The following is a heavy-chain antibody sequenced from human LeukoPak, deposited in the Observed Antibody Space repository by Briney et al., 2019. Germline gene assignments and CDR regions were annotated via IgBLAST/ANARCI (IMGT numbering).Heavy chain of an antibody. J-gene: IGHJ4*02. V-gene: IGHV4-30-4*01. D-gene: IGHD3-10*01. CDR2: IYYSGST. Sequence: SETLSLTCTVSGGSISSGDYYWSWIRQPPGKGLEWIGYIYYSGSTYYNPSLKSRVTVSVDTSKNQFSLRLNSVPAADTAVYSFARGGEGLYTHLVFWGQGTLVTVSS. CDR1: GGSISSGDYY. CDR3: ARGGEGLYTHLVF.